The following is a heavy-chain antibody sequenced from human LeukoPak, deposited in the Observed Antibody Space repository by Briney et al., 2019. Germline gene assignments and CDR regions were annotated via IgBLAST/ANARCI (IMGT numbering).Heavy chain of an antibody. J-gene: IGHJ4*02. Sequence: GGSLRLSCAASGFIFSRYAMSWVRQAPGKGLEGVSAISGRGGSTYYAVSMKGRFTNSRDNSKNTLYLQMNSLRAEDTAVYYCAKELWFGELASVYWGQGALVTVSS. CDR1: GFIFSRYA. CDR2: ISGRGGST. CDR3: AKELWFGELASVY. V-gene: IGHV3-23*01. D-gene: IGHD3-10*01.